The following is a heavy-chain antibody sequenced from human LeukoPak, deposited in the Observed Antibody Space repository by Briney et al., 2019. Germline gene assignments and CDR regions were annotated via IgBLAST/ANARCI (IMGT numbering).Heavy chain of an antibody. CDR3: AAGQSYTYAS. CDR1: KFTFSDYS. D-gene: IGHD5-18*01. Sequence: GGSLRLSCAASKFTFSDYSMSWVRQAPGKGLEWVSSISSIRNYIYYADSVKGRFTVSRDNAKNSLYLQMNSLRAEDTAVYYCAAGQSYTYASWGQGTLVTVSS. V-gene: IGHV3-21*01. J-gene: IGHJ4*02. CDR2: ISSIRNYI.